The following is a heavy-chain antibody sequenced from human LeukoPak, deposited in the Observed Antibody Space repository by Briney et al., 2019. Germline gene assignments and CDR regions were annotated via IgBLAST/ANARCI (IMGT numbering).Heavy chain of an antibody. CDR2: ISSRSTFI. Sequence: PGGSLRLSCAASGFTFSSYTINWVRQAPGKGLEWVSSISSRSTFIYYADSVKGRFTISRDNAKNSLNLQMNSLRAEDTAVYYCARVVVNTTMLTVDYYYYYMDVWGKGTTVTVSS. J-gene: IGHJ6*03. V-gene: IGHV3-21*01. CDR3: ARVVVNTTMLTVDYYYYYMDV. CDR1: GFTFSSYT. D-gene: IGHD5-18*01.